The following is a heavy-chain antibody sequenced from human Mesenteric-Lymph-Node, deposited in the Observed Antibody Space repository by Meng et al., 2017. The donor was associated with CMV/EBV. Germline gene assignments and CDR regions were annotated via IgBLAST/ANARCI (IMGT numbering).Heavy chain of an antibody. J-gene: IGHJ5*02. CDR3: ARDPGYRSPLNRFGP. CDR1: GDSFTSYY. D-gene: IGHD6-13*01. CDR2: INPSGGSS. Sequence: ASVKVSCKSSGDSFTSYYMHWVRQAPGQGLEWMGIINPSGGSSSYAQKFQGRVTMTRDTSTSTLYMELSSLISEDTAVYYCARDPGYRSPLNRFGPWGQGTQVTVSS. V-gene: IGHV1-46*01.